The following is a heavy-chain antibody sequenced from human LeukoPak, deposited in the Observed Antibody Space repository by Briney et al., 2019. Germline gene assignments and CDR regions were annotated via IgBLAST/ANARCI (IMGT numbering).Heavy chain of an antibody. V-gene: IGHV3-7*03. J-gene: IGHJ4*02. Sequence: PGGSLRLSCTASGFTTHYWLNWVRQSPGKGLEWVANIDRDGRAQHYVDSVEGRFTISRDSAKNSLALQMHSLRAEDTAVYYCAKDPYDSSGYYPGGFDYWGQGTLVTVSS. D-gene: IGHD3-22*01. CDR2: IDRDGRAQ. CDR3: AKDPYDSSGYYPGGFDY. CDR1: GFTTHYW.